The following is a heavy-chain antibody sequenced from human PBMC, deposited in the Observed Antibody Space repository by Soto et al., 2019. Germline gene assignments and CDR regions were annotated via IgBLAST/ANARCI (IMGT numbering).Heavy chain of an antibody. Sequence: SETLSLTCTVSGCSISSSSYYWGWIRQPPGKGLEWIGSIYYSGSTYYNPSLKSRVTISVDTSKNQFSLKLSSVTAADTAVYYCARQGCSGGSCYSGVRAYSYYYMDVWGKGTTVTVSS. V-gene: IGHV4-39*01. CDR3: ARQGCSGGSCYSGVRAYSYYYMDV. J-gene: IGHJ6*03. CDR2: IYYSGST. D-gene: IGHD2-15*01. CDR1: GCSISSSSYY.